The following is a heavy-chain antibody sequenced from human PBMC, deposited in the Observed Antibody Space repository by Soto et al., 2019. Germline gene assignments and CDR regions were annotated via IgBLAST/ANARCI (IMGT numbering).Heavy chain of an antibody. J-gene: IGHJ3*02. V-gene: IGHV3-7*03. Sequence: GGSLRLSCAASGFTFSSYWMSWVRQAPGKGLERVANIKQDGSEKYYVDSVKGRFTISRDNAKNSLYLQMNSLRAEDTAVYYCARAGIAARPRAFDIWGQGTMVTVSS. CDR1: GFTFSSYW. CDR3: ARAGIAARPRAFDI. D-gene: IGHD6-6*01. CDR2: IKQDGSEK.